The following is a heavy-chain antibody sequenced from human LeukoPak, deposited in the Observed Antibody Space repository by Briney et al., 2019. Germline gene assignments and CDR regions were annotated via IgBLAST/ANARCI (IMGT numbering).Heavy chain of an antibody. V-gene: IGHV3-23*01. CDR2: ISANGEET. J-gene: IGHJ5*02. D-gene: IGHD3-10*01. CDR3: ASRYGSGSDNWLDP. CDR1: GFAFSNYG. Sequence: GGSLRLSCAASGFAFSNYGMSWVRQGPGKGLEWVSAISANGEETYYADSVKVRFTISRDNAKNTLHLQINSLRADDTAIYYCASRYGSGSDNWLDPWGQGTLVTVSS.